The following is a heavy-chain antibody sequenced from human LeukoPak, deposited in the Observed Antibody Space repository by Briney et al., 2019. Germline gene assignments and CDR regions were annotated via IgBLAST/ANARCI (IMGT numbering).Heavy chain of an antibody. Sequence: GGSLRLSCAASGFTFSSYWMSWVRQAPGKGLEWVANIKQDGSEKHYVDSVKGRFTISRDNSKNTLYLQMNSLRAEDSAVYYCAKDAPVNIVVVPAANSWGQGTLVTVSS. V-gene: IGHV3-7*03. CDR2: IKQDGSEK. CDR1: GFTFSSYW. J-gene: IGHJ4*02. CDR3: AKDAPVNIVVVPAANS. D-gene: IGHD2-2*01.